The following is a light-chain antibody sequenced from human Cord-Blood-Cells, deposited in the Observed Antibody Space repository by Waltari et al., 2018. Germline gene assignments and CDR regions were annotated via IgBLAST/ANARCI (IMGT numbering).Light chain of an antibody. CDR1: SSDVGGYNY. V-gene: IGLV2-14*03. Sequence: QSALTQPASVSGSPGQSITISCTGTSSDVGGYNYASCSQQHPGKAPKLMIYDVSNRPSGVSNRFSGSKSGNTASLTISGLQAEDEADYYCSSYTSSSTLDYVFGTGTKVTVL. CDR2: DVS. CDR3: SSYTSSSTLDYV. J-gene: IGLJ1*01.